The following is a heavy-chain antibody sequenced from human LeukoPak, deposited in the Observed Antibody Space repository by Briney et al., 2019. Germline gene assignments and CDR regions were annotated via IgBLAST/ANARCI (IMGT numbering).Heavy chain of an antibody. D-gene: IGHD3-22*01. CDR2: IYSGGST. J-gene: IGHJ4*02. CDR1: GFTVSSNY. CDR3: ARDLAITMIVVVISPLDY. Sequence: GGSLRLSCAASGFTVSSNYMSWVRQAPGKGLEWVSVIYSGGSTYYADSVKGRFTISRDNSKNTLYLQMNSLRAEDTAVYYCARDLAITMIVVVISPLDYWGQGTLVTVSS. V-gene: IGHV3-66*01.